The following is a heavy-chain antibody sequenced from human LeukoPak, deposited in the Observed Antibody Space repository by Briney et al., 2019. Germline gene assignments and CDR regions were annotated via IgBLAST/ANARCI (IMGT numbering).Heavy chain of an antibody. CDR3: ARDDKPTRYYYGSGSSNWFDP. CDR1: GGSISSYY. V-gene: IGHV4-4*07. J-gene: IGHJ5*02. Sequence: SETLSLTCTVSGGSISSYYWSWIRQPAGKGLEWIGRIYTSRSTNYNPSLKSRVTMSVDTSKNQFSLKLSSVTAADTAVYYCARDDKPTRYYYGSGSSNWFDPWGQGTLVTVSS. D-gene: IGHD3-10*01. CDR2: IYTSRST.